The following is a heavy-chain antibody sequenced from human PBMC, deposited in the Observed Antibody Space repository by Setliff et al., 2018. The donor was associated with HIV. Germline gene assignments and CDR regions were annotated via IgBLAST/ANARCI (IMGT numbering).Heavy chain of an antibody. CDR3: AREARYQDRYYYYMDV. Sequence: GASVKVSCKASGYTFTSYYLHWVRQAPGQGLEWMGIINPGGGSTTYAQKFQGRVTMTRDTSASTVYMELSSLRSEDTAVYYCAREARYQDRYYYYMDVWGKGTTVTVSS. D-gene: IGHD1-20*01. V-gene: IGHV1-46*03. CDR2: INPGGGST. J-gene: IGHJ6*03. CDR1: GYTFTSYY.